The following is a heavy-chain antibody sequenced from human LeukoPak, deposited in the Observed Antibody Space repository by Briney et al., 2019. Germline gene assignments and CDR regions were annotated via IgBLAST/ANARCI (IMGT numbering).Heavy chain of an antibody. D-gene: IGHD2-2*02. J-gene: IGHJ4*02. CDR2: ISYDGSNK. CDR1: GFTFSSYG. Sequence: PGGSLRLSCAASGFTFSSYGMHWVRQAPGKGLEWVAVISYDGSNKYYADSVKGRFTISRDNSKNTVYLQMSSLRAEDTALYYCARSIPDYTRFDYWGQGALVTVSP. CDR3: ARSIPDYTRFDY. V-gene: IGHV3-30*03.